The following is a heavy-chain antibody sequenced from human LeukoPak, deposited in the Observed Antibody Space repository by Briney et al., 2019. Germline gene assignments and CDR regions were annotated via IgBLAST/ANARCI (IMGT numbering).Heavy chain of an antibody. CDR1: GYTFATFG. Sequence: ASVKVSCKASGYTFATFGISWVRQAPGQGLEWIGWISGYNANTNYAQKFQGRVTMTTDTSTSTAYMDLRSLRSDDTAVYYCARDSKLYTGPSWDYYNYMDVWGKGTTVTVSS. D-gene: IGHD2-2*02. V-gene: IGHV1-18*01. CDR2: ISGYNANT. J-gene: IGHJ6*03. CDR3: ARDSKLYTGPSWDYYNYMDV.